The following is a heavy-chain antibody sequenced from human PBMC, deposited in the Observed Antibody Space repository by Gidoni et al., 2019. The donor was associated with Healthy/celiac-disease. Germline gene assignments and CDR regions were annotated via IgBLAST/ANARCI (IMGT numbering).Heavy chain of an antibody. CDR3: ARVQQQLDTYYFDY. J-gene: IGHJ4*02. Sequence: QVQLQESGPGLVKPSETLSLTCTVSGGSISSYYWSWIRQPPGKGLEWIGYIYYSGSTNYNPPLKSRVTISVDTSKNQFSLKLSSVTAADTAVYYCARVQQQLDTYYFDYWGQGTLVTVSS. CDR1: GGSISSYY. CDR2: IYYSGST. V-gene: IGHV4-59*01. D-gene: IGHD6-13*01.